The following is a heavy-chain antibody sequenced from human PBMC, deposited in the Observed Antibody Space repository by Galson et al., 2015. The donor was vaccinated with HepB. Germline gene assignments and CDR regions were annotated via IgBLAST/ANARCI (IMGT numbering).Heavy chain of an antibody. V-gene: IGHV3-30-3*01. Sequence: SLRLSCAASGFTFSSYAMHWVRQAPGKGLEWVAVISYDGSNKYYADSVKGRFTISRDNSKNTLYLQMNSLRAEDTAVYYCARGNLVLVVAPAALDYWGQGTLVTVSS. CDR3: ARGNLVLVVAPAALDY. J-gene: IGHJ4*02. CDR1: GFTFSSYA. D-gene: IGHD2-2*01. CDR2: ISYDGSNK.